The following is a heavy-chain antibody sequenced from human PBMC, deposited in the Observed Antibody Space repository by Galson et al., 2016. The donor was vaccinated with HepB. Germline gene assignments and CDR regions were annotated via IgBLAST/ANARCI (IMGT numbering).Heavy chain of an antibody. V-gene: IGHV3-74*01. CDR3: ARGSNYDILTGYLS. J-gene: IGHJ4*02. D-gene: IGHD3-9*01. CDR2: INSDGSST. Sequence: SLRLSCAASGFTFSSYWMHWVRQAPGKGLVWVSRINSDGSSTTYAGSVRGRFTISRDNAKNLLYLQMNSLRAEDTAVYYCARGSNYDILTGYLSWGQGTLVTVSS. CDR1: GFTFSSYW.